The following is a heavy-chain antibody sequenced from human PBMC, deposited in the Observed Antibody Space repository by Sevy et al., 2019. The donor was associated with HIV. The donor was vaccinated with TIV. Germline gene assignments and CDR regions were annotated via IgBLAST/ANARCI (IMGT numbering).Heavy chain of an antibody. D-gene: IGHD6-6*01. CDR3: AREGSSSSKFTWFDP. CDR1: GYTFTSYY. J-gene: IGHJ5*02. CDR2: INPSGGST. Sequence: ASVKVSCKASGYTFTSYYMYWVRQAPGQGLEWMGIINPSGGSTSYAQKFQGRVTMTRDTSTSTVYMELSSLRSEDTAVYYCAREGSSSSKFTWFDPWGQGTLVTVSS. V-gene: IGHV1-46*03.